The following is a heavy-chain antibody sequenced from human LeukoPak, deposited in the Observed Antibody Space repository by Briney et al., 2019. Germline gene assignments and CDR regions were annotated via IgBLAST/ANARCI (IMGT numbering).Heavy chain of an antibody. J-gene: IGHJ4*02. CDR3: ARQIFGVDYYYFDY. Sequence: PGGSLRLSCVASGFIFSNNAMSWVRQAPGKGLEWVSAVGGGGFDTYYTESVKGRFTISRDNSKNTLYLQIHSLRAEDTAVYYCARQIFGVDYYYFDYWGQGTLVTVSS. V-gene: IGHV3-23*01. D-gene: IGHD3-3*01. CDR1: GFIFSNNA. CDR2: VGGGGFDT.